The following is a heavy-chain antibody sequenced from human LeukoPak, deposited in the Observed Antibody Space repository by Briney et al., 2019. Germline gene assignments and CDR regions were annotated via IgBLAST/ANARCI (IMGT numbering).Heavy chain of an antibody. D-gene: IGHD6-19*01. Sequence: GGSLRLSCAASGFTFSSYAMSWVRQAPGKGLEWVSAISGSGGSTYYADSVKGRFTFSRDNSKNTLYMQMNSLRAEDTAVYYCAKAGLYSSGWFDYFDYWGQGTLVTVSS. J-gene: IGHJ4*02. CDR1: GFTFSSYA. V-gene: IGHV3-23*01. CDR2: ISGSGGST. CDR3: AKAGLYSSGWFDYFDY.